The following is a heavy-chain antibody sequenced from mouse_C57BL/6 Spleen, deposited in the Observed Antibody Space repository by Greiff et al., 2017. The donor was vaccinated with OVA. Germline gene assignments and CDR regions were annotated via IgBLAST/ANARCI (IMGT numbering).Heavy chain of an antibody. Sequence: VQLQQSGPELVKPGASVKISCKASGYTFTDYYMNWVKQSHGKSLEWIGDINPNNGGTSYNQKFKGKATLTVDKSSSTAYMELRSLTSEDSAVYYCARSDSSGYVLGYWGQGTTLTVSS. J-gene: IGHJ2*01. D-gene: IGHD3-2*02. CDR3: ARSDSSGYVLGY. CDR2: INPNNGGT. CDR1: GYTFTDYY. V-gene: IGHV1-26*01.